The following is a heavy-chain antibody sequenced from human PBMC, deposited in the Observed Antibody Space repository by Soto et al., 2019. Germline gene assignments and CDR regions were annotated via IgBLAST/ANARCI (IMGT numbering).Heavy chain of an antibody. V-gene: IGHV3-23*01. D-gene: IGHD2-2*01. J-gene: IGHJ6*02. CDR1: GFTFSSYA. CDR2: ISGGGGST. Sequence: VGSLRLSCAASGFTFSSYAMSWVRQAPGKGLEWVSAISGGGGSTYYADSVKGRFTISRDNSKNTLYLQMNSLRAGDTAVYYCAKASRGYYYYYGMDVWGQGTTVTVSS. CDR3: AKASRGYYYYYGMDV.